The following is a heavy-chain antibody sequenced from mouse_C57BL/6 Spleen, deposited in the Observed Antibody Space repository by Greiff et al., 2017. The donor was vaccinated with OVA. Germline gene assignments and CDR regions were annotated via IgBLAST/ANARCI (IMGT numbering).Heavy chain of an antibody. Sequence: VQLKESGAELVRPGASVKLSCTASGFNIKDDYMHWVKQRPEQGLEWIGWIDPENGDTEYASKFQGKATITADTSSNTAYLQLSSLTSEDTAVYYCTTTVVERFAYWGQGTLVTVSA. CDR1: GFNIKDDY. CDR2: IDPENGDT. D-gene: IGHD1-1*01. CDR3: TTTVVERFAY. V-gene: IGHV14-4*01. J-gene: IGHJ3*01.